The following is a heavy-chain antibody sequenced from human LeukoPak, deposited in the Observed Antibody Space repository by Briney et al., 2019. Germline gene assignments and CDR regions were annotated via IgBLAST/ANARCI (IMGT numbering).Heavy chain of an antibody. CDR3: ARDPGYRYYYDSSGYCDY. CDR1: GGSISSYY. J-gene: IGHJ4*02. V-gene: IGHV4-59*01. Sequence: SETLSLTCTVSGGSISSYYWGWIRQPPGKGLEWIGYIYYSGSTNYNPSLKSRVTISVDTSKNQFSLKLSSVTAADTAVYYCARDPGYRYYYDSSGYCDYWGQGTLVTVSS. D-gene: IGHD3-22*01. CDR2: IYYSGST.